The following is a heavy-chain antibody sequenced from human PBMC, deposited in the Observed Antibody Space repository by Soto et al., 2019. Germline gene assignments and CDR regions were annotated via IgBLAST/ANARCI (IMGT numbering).Heavy chain of an antibody. V-gene: IGHV3-21*04. D-gene: IGHD5-12*01. CDR2: ISSSSTYI. J-gene: IGHJ4*02. CDR1: GFTFTTYS. Sequence: GGSLRLSCEASGFTFTTYSLNWVRQVPGKGLEWVSSISSSSTYIYYSDSVRGRFTISRDTSKNQFSLKLSSVTAADTAVYYCARVTRGYSGPADWGQGTLVTVSS. CDR3: ARVTRGYSGPAD.